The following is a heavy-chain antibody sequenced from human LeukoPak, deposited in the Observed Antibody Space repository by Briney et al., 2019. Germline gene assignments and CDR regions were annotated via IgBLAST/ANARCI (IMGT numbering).Heavy chain of an antibody. CDR3: AREDLGYCSSTSCNWFDP. CDR2: INPNSGGT. J-gene: IGHJ5*02. Sequence: GASVKVSCKASGYTFTGYYMHWVRQAPGQGLEWMGWINPNSGGTNYAQKFQGRVTMTRDTSISTAYMELSRLRSDDTAMYYCAREDLGYCSSTSCNWFDPWGQGTLVTVSS. D-gene: IGHD2-2*01. CDR1: GYTFTGYY. V-gene: IGHV1-2*02.